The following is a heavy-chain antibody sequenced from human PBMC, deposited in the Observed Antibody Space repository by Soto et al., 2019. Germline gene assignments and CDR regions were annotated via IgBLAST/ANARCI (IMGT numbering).Heavy chain of an antibody. CDR3: CSRLAGPPPLGYYGMDV. CDR1: GGSISGGDYY. V-gene: IGHV4-30-4*01. Sequence: TLSLTCTVSGGSISGGDYYWSWIRQPPGKGLEWIGYIYYSGSTYYNPSLKSRVTISVGTSKNQFSLKLSSVTAADTAVYYCCSRLAGPPPLGYYGMDVWGQGTTVTVSS. D-gene: IGHD6-19*01. CDR2: IYYSGST. J-gene: IGHJ6*02.